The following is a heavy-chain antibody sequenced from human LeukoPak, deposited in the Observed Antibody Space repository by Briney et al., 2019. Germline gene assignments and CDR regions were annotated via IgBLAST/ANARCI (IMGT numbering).Heavy chain of an antibody. CDR3: AMYYDFWSGYYGAFDI. J-gene: IGHJ3*02. CDR2: ISSSGST. CDR1: GDSISSGDYY. Sequence: PSETLSLTCTVSGDSISSGDYYWSWIRQPAGKGLEWIGRISSSGSTNYNPSLKSRVTISVDTSKNQFSLKLSSVTAADTAVYYCAMYYDFWSGYYGAFDIWGQGTMVTVSS. D-gene: IGHD3-3*01. V-gene: IGHV4-61*02.